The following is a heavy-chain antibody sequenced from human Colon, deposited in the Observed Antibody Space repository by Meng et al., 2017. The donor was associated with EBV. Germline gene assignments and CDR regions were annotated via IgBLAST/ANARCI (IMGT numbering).Heavy chain of an antibody. D-gene: IGHD3-10*01. V-gene: IGHV3-30*03. CDR3: ARDRGGF. J-gene: IGHJ4*02. CDR2: ISTDGNNK. Sequence: VGSGCGVAPPGRSLGLSRVATGLTFRSDDMHWVRQAPGKGPEWVAVISTDGNNKDYVDSVRGRFTISRDNSKNTVHLQMDSLRPEDTAVYYCARDRGGFWGQGTLVTVSS. CDR1: GLTFRSDD.